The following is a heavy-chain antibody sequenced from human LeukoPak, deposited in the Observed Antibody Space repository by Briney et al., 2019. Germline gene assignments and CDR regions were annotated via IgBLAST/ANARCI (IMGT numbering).Heavy chain of an antibody. V-gene: IGHV1-2*02. CDR2: INPNSGGT. J-gene: IGHJ4*02. D-gene: IGHD3-22*01. Sequence: ASVKVSCKASGYTFTGYYMHWVRQAPGQGLEWMGWINPNSGGTNYAQKFQGRVTMTRDTSISTAYMELSSLRSEDTAVYYCARDPYYDSSGYYENDYWGQGTLVTVSS. CDR3: ARDPYYDSSGYYENDY. CDR1: GYTFTGYY.